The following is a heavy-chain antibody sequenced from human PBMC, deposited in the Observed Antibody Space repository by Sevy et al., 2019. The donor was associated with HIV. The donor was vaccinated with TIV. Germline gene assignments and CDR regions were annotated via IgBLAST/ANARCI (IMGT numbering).Heavy chain of an antibody. D-gene: IGHD3-10*01. Sequence: GGSLRLSCAASGFTFRNYAMNWVRQAPGKGLERVALISYEGKNKYYSESVKDRFTISRDNSQNTLYLQMTSLRPEDSAVYYCAREGQLWFVYYFDYWGQGALVTVSS. J-gene: IGHJ4*02. CDR1: GFTFRNYA. V-gene: IGHV3-30*04. CDR2: ISYEGKNK. CDR3: AREGQLWFVYYFDY.